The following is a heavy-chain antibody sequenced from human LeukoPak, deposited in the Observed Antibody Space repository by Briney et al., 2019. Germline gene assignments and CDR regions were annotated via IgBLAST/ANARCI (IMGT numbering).Heavy chain of an antibody. D-gene: IGHD3-9*01. Sequence: GGSLRLSCAASGFTFSSYSMNWVRQAPGKGLEWVSSISSSSSYIYYADSVKGRFTISRDNAKNSLYLQMNSLRAEDTAAYYCAVGILTGYYPDYWGQGTLVTVSS. CDR2: ISSSSSYI. V-gene: IGHV3-21*01. CDR3: AVGILTGYYPDY. J-gene: IGHJ4*02. CDR1: GFTFSSYS.